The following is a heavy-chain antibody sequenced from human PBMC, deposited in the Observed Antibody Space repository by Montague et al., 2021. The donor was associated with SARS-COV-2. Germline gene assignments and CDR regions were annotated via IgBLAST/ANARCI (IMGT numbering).Heavy chain of an antibody. J-gene: IGHJ4*02. V-gene: IGHV4-39*01. CDR1: GGSLSSSSYY. CDR3: ARPQQQLAFDY. CDR2: FFYSGST. D-gene: IGHD6-13*01. Sequence: SETLSLTCTVSGGSLSSSSYYWGWIRQPPGKGLEWVGSFFYSGSTYYNPSLKSRVTISVDTSENQFSLKLSSVTAADTAVYYCARPQQQLAFDYWGQGTLVTVSS.